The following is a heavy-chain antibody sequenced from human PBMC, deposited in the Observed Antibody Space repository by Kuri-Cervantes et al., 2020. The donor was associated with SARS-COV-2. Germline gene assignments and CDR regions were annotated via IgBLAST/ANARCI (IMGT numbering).Heavy chain of an antibody. V-gene: IGHV1-2*02. D-gene: IGHD2-15*01. Sequence: ASVKVSCKSSAYTFTAYYIHWVRQAPGQGREWMGWINPYNGDTNYAQKFQDRVTLTRDTSSSTAYMELNRLRSDDTAVYYCARDPGYCRGGTCLDYWGQGTLVTVSS. CDR2: INPYNGDT. J-gene: IGHJ4*02. CDR3: ARDPGYCRGGTCLDY. CDR1: AYTFTAYY.